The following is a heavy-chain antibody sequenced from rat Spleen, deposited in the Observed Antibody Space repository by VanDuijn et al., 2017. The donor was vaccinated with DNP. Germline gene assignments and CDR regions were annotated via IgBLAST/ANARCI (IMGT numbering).Heavy chain of an antibody. Sequence: EVHLVESGGGLVQPGRSLKLSCAASGFTFSDCNMAWVRQAPKKGLEWVATISYDGSSTYYRDSVKGRFTISRDNAKSTLYLQMDSLRSEDTATYYCATHGYYSAHADYWGQGVMVTVSS. CDR3: ATHGYYSAHADY. CDR1: GFTFSDCN. V-gene: IGHV5-7*01. J-gene: IGHJ2*01. CDR2: ISYDGSST. D-gene: IGHD1-1*01.